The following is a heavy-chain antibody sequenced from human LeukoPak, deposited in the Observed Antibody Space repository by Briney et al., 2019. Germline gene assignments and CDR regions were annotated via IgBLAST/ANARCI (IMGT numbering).Heavy chain of an antibody. J-gene: IGHJ5*02. V-gene: IGHV4-38-2*02. CDR2: IYHSGST. D-gene: IGHD2-2*01. CDR3: ARWGTYASTSNWFDP. Sequence: SETLSLTCTVSGYSISSGYYWGWIRQPPGKGLEWIGSIYHSGSTYYNPSLKSRVTISVDTSKNQFSLRLSSVTAADTAVYYCARWGTYASTSNWFDPWGQGTLVTVSS. CDR1: GYSISSGYY.